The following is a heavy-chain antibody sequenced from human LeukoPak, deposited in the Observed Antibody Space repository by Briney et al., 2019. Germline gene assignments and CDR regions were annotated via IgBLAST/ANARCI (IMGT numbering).Heavy chain of an antibody. J-gene: IGHJ4*02. D-gene: IGHD1-26*01. CDR1: GFTFSSYA. CDR2: ISGSGGST. Sequence: GGSLRFSCAASGFTFSSYAMSWVRQAPGKGLEWVSAISGSGGSTYYADSVKGRFTISRDNSKNRLYLQMNSLRAEDTAVYYCAKYNGGSYRAYFDYWGQGTQVTVSS. V-gene: IGHV3-23*01. CDR3: AKYNGGSYRAYFDY.